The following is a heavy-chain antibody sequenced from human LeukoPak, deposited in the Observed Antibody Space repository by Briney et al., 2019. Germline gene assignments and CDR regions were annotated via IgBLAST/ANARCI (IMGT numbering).Heavy chain of an antibody. V-gene: IGHV3-21*01. CDR1: GFTFSSYS. CDR2: ISSSSSYI. Sequence: GGSLRLSCAASGFTFSSYSMNWVRQAPGKGLEWVSSISSSSSYIYYADSVKGRFTISRDNAKNSLYLQMNSLRAEDTAVYYCARSYCGGDCWDAFDIWGQGTMVTVSS. CDR3: ARSYCGGDCWDAFDI. D-gene: IGHD2-21*02. J-gene: IGHJ3*02.